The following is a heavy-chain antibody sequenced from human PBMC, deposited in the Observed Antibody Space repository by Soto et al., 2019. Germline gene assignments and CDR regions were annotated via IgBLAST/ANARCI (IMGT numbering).Heavy chain of an antibody. V-gene: IGHV4-61*01. J-gene: IGHJ6*02. CDR3: ARYSSNWFQTEGMDV. Sequence: SETLSLTCTVSGGSVSSGSYYWSWIRQPPGKGLEWIGYIYYSGSTNYNPSLKSRVTMSVDTSKKQFSLKLTSVTAADTAVYYCARYSSNWFQTEGMDVWGQGTTVTVSS. D-gene: IGHD6-13*01. CDR2: IYYSGST. CDR1: GGSVSSGSYY.